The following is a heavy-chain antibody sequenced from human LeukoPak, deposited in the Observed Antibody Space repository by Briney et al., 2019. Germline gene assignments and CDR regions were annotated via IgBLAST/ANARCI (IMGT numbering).Heavy chain of an antibody. J-gene: IGHJ4*02. CDR2: ISSSSSYI. CDR3: ARASGWGSPFDY. D-gene: IGHD7-27*01. Sequence: GGSLRLSCAASGFTFSSYSMNWVRQAPGKGLEWVSSISSSSSYIYYADSVKGRFTIPRDNAKNSLYLQMNSLRVEDTAVYYCARASGWGSPFDYWGQGTLVTVSS. CDR1: GFTFSSYS. V-gene: IGHV3-21*01.